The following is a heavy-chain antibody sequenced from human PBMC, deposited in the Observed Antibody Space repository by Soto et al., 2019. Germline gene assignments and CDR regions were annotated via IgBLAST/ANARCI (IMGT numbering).Heavy chain of an antibody. D-gene: IGHD2-2*01. CDR1: GFTFSSYS. J-gene: IGHJ6*02. Sequence: EVQLVESGGGLVKPGGSLRLSCAASGFTFSSYSMNWVRQSPGTGLECVSSISSSSSYIYYADSVKGRFTIYIDNAKNSLYLQMNSLRAEDTAVYYCARDIVVVPAAMITGYYYYGMDVCGQGTTVTV. CDR2: ISSSSSYI. V-gene: IGHV3-21*01. CDR3: ARDIVVVPAAMITGYYYYGMDV.